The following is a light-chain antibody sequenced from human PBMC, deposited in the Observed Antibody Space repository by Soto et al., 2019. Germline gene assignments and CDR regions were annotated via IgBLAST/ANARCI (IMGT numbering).Light chain of an antibody. CDR2: DAS. J-gene: IGKJ4*01. V-gene: IGKV1-33*01. CDR1: HDVSRN. Sequence: DIQMTQSPSSLSASVGDRVTIACQSSHDVSRNLNWFQQKPGEAPKLLIYDASNLERGVPSRFSASGSGTAFTFTISSLQPEDVATYYCQQYNSMPSFGGGTEIELK. CDR3: QQYNSMPS.